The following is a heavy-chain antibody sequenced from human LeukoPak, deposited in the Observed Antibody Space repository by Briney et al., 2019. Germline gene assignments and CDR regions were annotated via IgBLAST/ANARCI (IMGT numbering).Heavy chain of an antibody. J-gene: IGHJ6*02. D-gene: IGHD3-10*01. CDR3: ARRAGDYYYYGMDV. CDR1: GYTFTSYY. V-gene: IGHV1-46*01. Sequence: GASVTVSCTASGYTFTSYYMHWVRQAPGQGLEWMGIINPSGGSTSYARKFQGRVTMTRDTSTSTVYMELSSLRSEDTAVYYCARRAGDYYYYGMDVWGQGTTVTVSS. CDR2: INPSGGST.